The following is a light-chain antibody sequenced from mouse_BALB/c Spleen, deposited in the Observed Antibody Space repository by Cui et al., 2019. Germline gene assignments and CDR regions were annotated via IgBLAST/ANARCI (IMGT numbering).Light chain of an antibody. CDR2: STS. J-gene: IGKJ5*01. CDR1: SSVSY. CDR3: QQRSSYPLT. V-gene: IGKV4-57*01. Sequence: QIVLTQPPEIMSASPGEKVTITCSASSSVSYMHWFQQKPGTSPKLWIYSTSNLASGVPARFSGSGSGTSYSLTISRMEAEDAATYYCQQRSSYPLTFGAGTKLELK.